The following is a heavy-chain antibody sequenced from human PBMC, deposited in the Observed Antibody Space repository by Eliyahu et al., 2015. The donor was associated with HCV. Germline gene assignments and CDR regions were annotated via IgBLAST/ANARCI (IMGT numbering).Heavy chain of an antibody. J-gene: IGHJ4*02. Sequence: EVQLVESGGGLVQPGGSLRLSCAASGFXFSSYWMHWVRQAPGKGLVWVSRINSDGSSTSYADSVKGRFTISRDNAKNTLYLQMNSLRAEDTAVYYCAREFGSWYAPDYWGQGTLVTVSS. CDR2: INSDGSST. D-gene: IGHD6-13*01. CDR3: AREFGSWYAPDY. CDR1: GFXFSSYW. V-gene: IGHV3-74*01.